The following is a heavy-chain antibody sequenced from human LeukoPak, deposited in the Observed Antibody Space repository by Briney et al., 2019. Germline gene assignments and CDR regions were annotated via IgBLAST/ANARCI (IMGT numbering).Heavy chain of an antibody. CDR3: ARKCRSTSCSYFDD. J-gene: IGHJ4*02. CDR2: IIPIFGTA. Sequence: SVKVSCKASGRTFSSYAISWVRQAPGQGLEWMGGIIPIFGTANYAQNFQGRVTIITDQSTSTAYMELSSLRSEDTAVYYCARKCRSTSCSYFDDGGQGTLVTVSS. CDR1: GRTFSSYA. V-gene: IGHV1-69*05. D-gene: IGHD2-2*01.